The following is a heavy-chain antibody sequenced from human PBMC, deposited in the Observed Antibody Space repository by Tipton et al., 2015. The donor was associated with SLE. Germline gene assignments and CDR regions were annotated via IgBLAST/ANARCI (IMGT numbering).Heavy chain of an antibody. V-gene: IGHV4-59*01. CDR3: ARDSTIRAFDI. CDR1: GVSLSSFF. Sequence: TLSLTCTVSGVSLSSFFWSWIRQPPGKGPEWIGSMFYRGTSNYNPSLKSGVTISVDTYKKQISLILSSVTAADTAVYYCARDSTIRAFDIWGQGTRVTVSS. J-gene: IGHJ3*02. CDR2: MFYRGTS. D-gene: IGHD2-2*01.